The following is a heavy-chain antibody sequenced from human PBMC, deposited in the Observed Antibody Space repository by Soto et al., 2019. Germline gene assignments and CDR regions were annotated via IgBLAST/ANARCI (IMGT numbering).Heavy chain of an antibody. CDR3: VRVGYAYGNDP. V-gene: IGHV3-11*01. Sequence: QVQLVESEGGLVKPGGSLRLSCAASGFTFSDYYMSWIRQAPGKGLEWVSCVSPSGGTIYYADSVKGRFTLSRDNAKNSLYMQMNSLRAEDTAVYHCVRVGYAYGNDPGRQGTLVAVSS. CDR1: GFTFSDYY. D-gene: IGHD5-12*01. CDR2: VSPSGGTI. J-gene: IGHJ5*02.